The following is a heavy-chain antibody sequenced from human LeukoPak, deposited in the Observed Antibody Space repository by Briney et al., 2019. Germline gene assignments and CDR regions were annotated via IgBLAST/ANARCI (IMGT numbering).Heavy chain of an antibody. Sequence: GGSLTLSCAASGFTFSNYAMGWVRQAPGKGLEWVSTIRDSGAYGFYADSVKGRFTISRDNSKNTLYLQMNSLRAEDTAVYYCAKLALRNVVVTAIDYWGQGTLVTVSS. V-gene: IGHV3-23*01. CDR1: GFTFSNYA. CDR3: AKLALRNVVVTAIDY. CDR2: IRDSGAYG. D-gene: IGHD2-21*02. J-gene: IGHJ4*02.